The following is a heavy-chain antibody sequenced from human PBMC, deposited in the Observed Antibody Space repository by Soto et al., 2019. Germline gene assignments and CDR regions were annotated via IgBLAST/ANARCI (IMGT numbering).Heavy chain of an antibody. V-gene: IGHV4-39*01. CDR3: ATTRGLAVGGSFNS. Sequence: QLQLQESGPGLVRPSETLSLTCSVSGGSITTRSSYWAWIRQPPGKGLEWIGTFFSGSTFSNPSLRSRVTISKDTSRNQFSLKLTSEAATDTAIYCCATTRGLAVGGSFNSWGQGALVTVSS. CDR2: FFSGST. D-gene: IGHD6-13*01. J-gene: IGHJ5*01. CDR1: GGSITTRSSY.